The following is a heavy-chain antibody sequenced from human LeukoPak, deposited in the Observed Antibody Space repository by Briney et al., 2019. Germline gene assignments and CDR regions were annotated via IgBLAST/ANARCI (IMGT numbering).Heavy chain of an antibody. J-gene: IGHJ3*01. CDR2: IHYSGST. D-gene: IGHD3-22*01. CDR1: GGSISSYY. CDR3: ARGAYDGSGYYFPFDV. Sequence: PSETLSLTCTVSGGSISSYYWSWIRQPPGMGLEWIGYIHYSGSTNHNPSLKGRVTMAVDTSKNHFSLKLSSVTAADTAVYYCARGAYDGSGYYFPFDVWGQGTMVTVSS. V-gene: IGHV4-59*01.